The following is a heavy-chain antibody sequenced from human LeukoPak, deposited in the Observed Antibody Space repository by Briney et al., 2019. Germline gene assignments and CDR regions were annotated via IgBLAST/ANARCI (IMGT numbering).Heavy chain of an antibody. V-gene: IGHV5-10-1*01. CDR3: ARLGRKGSSENNWFDP. CDR1: GYSFTSYW. J-gene: IGHJ5*02. D-gene: IGHD6-19*01. CDR2: IDPSDSYT. Sequence: GESLKISCKGSGYSFTSYWISWVRQMPGKGPEWMGRIDPSDSYTNYSPSFQGHVTISADKSISTAYLQWSSLKASDTAMYYCARLGRKGSSENNWFDPWGQGTLVTVSS.